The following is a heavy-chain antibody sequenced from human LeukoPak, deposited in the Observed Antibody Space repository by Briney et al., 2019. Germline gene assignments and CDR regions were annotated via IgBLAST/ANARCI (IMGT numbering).Heavy chain of an antibody. D-gene: IGHD7-27*01. Sequence: PSQTLSLTCTVSGGSISSGDYYWSWIRQPPGKGLEWIGYIYYSGSTYYNPSLKSRVTISVDTSKNQFSLKLSSVTAADTAVYYCARPKLGYNWFDPWGQGTLVTVSP. J-gene: IGHJ5*02. CDR3: ARPKLGYNWFDP. CDR1: GGSISSGDYY. V-gene: IGHV4-30-4*08. CDR2: IYYSGST.